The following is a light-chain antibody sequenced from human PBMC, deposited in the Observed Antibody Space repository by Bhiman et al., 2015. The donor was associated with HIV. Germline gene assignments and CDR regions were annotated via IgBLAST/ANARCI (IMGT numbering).Light chain of an antibody. J-gene: IGLJ2*01. Sequence: SYELTQPPSVSVPPGQTASIPCSGDKLEDKYVSWYQQKPDQSPILVIYQDYKRPSGIPERFSGSNSGNTATLTISGTQAMDEAAYYCQAWGSGAMVFGGGTKLTVL. CDR2: QDY. V-gene: IGLV3-1*01. CDR3: QAWGSGAMV. CDR1: KLEDKY.